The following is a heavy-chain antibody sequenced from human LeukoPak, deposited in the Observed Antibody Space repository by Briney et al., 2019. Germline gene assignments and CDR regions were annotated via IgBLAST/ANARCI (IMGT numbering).Heavy chain of an antibody. CDR2: ISWNSGNI. CDR3: AKGPPGFWIQLWYFDY. D-gene: IGHD5-18*01. J-gene: IGHJ4*02. V-gene: IGHV3-9*01. CDR1: GFTFTRQT. Sequence: GGSLRLSCAASGFTFTRQTMSWVRQGPGKGLEWVSSISWNSGNIGYADSVKGRFTISRDSAKNSLYLQMNSLRIEDTALYYCAKGPPGFWIQLWYFDYWGQGTLVTVSS.